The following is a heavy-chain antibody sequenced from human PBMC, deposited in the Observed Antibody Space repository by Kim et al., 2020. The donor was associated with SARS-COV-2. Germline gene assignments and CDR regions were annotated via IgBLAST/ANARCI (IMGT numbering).Heavy chain of an antibody. V-gene: IGHV5-10-1*01. CDR3: ARLRDYGGNRGWFDP. D-gene: IGHD4-17*01. Sequence: GESLKISCKGSGYSFTSYWISWVRQMPGKGLEWMGRIDPSDSYTNYSPSFQGHVTISADKSISTAYLQWSSLKASDTAMYYCARLRDYGGNRGWFDPWGQGTLVTVSS. CDR1: GYSFTSYW. J-gene: IGHJ5*02. CDR2: IDPSDSYT.